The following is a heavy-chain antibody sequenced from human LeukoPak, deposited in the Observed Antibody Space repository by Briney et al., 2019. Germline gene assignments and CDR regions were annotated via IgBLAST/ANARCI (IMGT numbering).Heavy chain of an antibody. CDR3: AKARRHSSGWCPVY. V-gene: IGHV3-30*18. Sequence: GGSLRLSCAASGFTFSSYGMHWVRQAPGKGLEWVAVISYDGSNKYYADSVKGRFTISRDNSKNTLYLQMNSLRAEDTAVYYCAKARRHSSGWCPVYWGQGTLVTVSS. CDR2: ISYDGSNK. CDR1: GFTFSSYG. D-gene: IGHD6-19*01. J-gene: IGHJ4*02.